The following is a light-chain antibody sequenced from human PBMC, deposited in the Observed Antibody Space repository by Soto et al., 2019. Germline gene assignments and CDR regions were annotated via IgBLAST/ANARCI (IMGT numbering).Light chain of an antibody. V-gene: IGKV2-24*01. Sequence: DIVMTQTPLSSPVTLGQPASISCRSSQGLVYSDGNTYLSWLQQRPGQPPRLLIYKISNRFSGVPDRFSGSEAGTDFTLKISRVEAEDVGVYYCHYYDDSPPFPFGPGTKVDIK. CDR1: QGLVYSDGNTY. J-gene: IGKJ3*01. CDR3: HYYDDSPPFP. CDR2: KIS.